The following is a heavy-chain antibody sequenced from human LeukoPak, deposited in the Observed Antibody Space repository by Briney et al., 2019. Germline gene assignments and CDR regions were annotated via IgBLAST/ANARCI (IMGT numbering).Heavy chain of an antibody. Sequence: ESLKSSCKGSGYSFTNYWIGWVRQMPGKGLEWMGIIYPGDSDTRYSPSFQGQVTISADKSTNTAYLQWSSLEASDTAMYYCARRLTSMEKFDYWGQGTLVTVSS. J-gene: IGHJ4*02. V-gene: IGHV5-51*01. CDR2: IYPGDSDT. CDR3: ARRLTSMEKFDY. D-gene: IGHD2/OR15-2a*01. CDR1: GYSFTNYW.